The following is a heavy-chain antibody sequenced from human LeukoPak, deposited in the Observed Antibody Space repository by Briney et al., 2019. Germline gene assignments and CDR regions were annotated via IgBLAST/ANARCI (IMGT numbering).Heavy chain of an antibody. CDR1: GFTFSSYA. Sequence: GGSLRLSCAASGFTFSSYAMSWVRQAPGKGLEWVSVISGSGGSTYYADSVKGRFTISRDNSKNSVYLQMNSLRAGDTAVYYCARIGYSSSCTDYWGQGTLVTVSS. CDR2: ISGSGGST. CDR3: ARIGYSSSCTDY. J-gene: IGHJ4*02. D-gene: IGHD2-2*01. V-gene: IGHV3-23*01.